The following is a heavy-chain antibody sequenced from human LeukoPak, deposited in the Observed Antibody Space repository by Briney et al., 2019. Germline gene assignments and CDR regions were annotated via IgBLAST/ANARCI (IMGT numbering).Heavy chain of an antibody. D-gene: IGHD5-18*01. CDR1: GGSISSSSYY. Sequence: SETLSLTCTVSGGSISSSSYYWGWIRQPPGKGLEWIGSIYYSGSTYYNPSLKSRVTISVDTSKNQFSLKLSSVTAADTAAYYCARYPDPAMVLRDFDYWGQGTLVTVSS. CDR2: IYYSGST. V-gene: IGHV4-39*01. J-gene: IGHJ4*02. CDR3: ARYPDPAMVLRDFDY.